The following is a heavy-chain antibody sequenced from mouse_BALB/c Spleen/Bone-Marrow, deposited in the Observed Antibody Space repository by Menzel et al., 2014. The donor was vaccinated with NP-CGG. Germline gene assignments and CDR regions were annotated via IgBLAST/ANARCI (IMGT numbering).Heavy chain of an antibody. V-gene: IGHV1S81*02. CDR1: GYTFTSYY. D-gene: IGHD2-12*01. CDR3: TRSRRAMDH. Sequence: VQLQQSVAELVKPGASVKLSCKASGYTFTSYYMCWVKQRPGQGLEWIGEINPSNGGTNFNEKFKSKATLTVDKSSSTAYMSLSSLTSEDSAVYYCTRSRRAMDHWGQGTSVTVSS. J-gene: IGHJ4*01. CDR2: INPSNGGT.